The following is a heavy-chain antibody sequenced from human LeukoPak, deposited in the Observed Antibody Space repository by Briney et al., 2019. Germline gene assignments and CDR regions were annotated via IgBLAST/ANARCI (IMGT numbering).Heavy chain of an antibody. CDR3: ARRGPYTAGWFDP. CDR2: IYYSGST. Sequence: PSETLSLTCTVSGSSISSYYWSWIRQPPGKGLEWIGYIYYSGSTNYNPSLKSRVTISVDTSKNQFSLKLSSVTAADTAVYYCARRGPYTAGWFDPWGQGTLVTVSS. CDR1: GSSISSYY. J-gene: IGHJ5*02. V-gene: IGHV4-59*01. D-gene: IGHD4-11*01.